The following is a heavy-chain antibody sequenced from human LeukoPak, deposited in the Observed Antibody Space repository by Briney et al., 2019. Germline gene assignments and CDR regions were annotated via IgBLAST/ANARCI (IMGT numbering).Heavy chain of an antibody. CDR2: INHSGST. CDR3: ARGGGWSTSDY. CDR1: GGLFSGYY. J-gene: IGHJ4*02. Sequence: SETLSLTCAVYGGLFSGYYWSWIRQPPGKGLEWIGEINHSGSTNYNPSLKSRVTISVDTSKNQFSLKLSSVTAADTAVYYCARGGGWSTSDYWGQGTLVTVSS. D-gene: IGHD6-19*01. V-gene: IGHV4-34*01.